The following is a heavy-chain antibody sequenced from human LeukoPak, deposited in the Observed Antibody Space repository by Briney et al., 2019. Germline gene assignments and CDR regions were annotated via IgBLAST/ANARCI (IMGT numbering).Heavy chain of an antibody. V-gene: IGHV4-34*01. CDR3: ARAEIVVVTPTWGMDV. D-gene: IGHD3-22*01. J-gene: IGHJ6*02. CDR1: GGSFSGYY. Sequence: SETLSLTCAVYGGSFSGYYWSWIRQPPGKGLEWIGEINHSGSTNYNPSLKSRVTISVDTSKNQFSLKLSSVTAADTAVYYCARAEIVVVTPTWGMDVWGQGTTVTVSS. CDR2: INHSGST.